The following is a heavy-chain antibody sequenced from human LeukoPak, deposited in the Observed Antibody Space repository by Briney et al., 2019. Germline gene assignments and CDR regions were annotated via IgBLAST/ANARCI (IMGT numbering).Heavy chain of an antibody. CDR2: ISYDGSNK. Sequence: GGSLRLSCAASGFTFSSYAMHWVRQAPGKGLEWVAVISYDGSNKYYADSVKGRFTISRDNSKNTLYLQMISLRAEDTAVYYCARALPITMIVVVYPGGMDVWGQGTTVTVSS. J-gene: IGHJ6*02. V-gene: IGHV3-30-3*01. D-gene: IGHD3-22*01. CDR3: ARALPITMIVVVYPGGMDV. CDR1: GFTFSSYA.